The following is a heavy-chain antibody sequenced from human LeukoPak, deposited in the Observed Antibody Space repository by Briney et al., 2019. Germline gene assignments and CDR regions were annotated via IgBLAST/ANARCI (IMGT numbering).Heavy chain of an antibody. D-gene: IGHD3-22*01. CDR2: IWYDGSNK. CDR1: GFTFSSYG. J-gene: IGHJ4*02. Sequence: GGSLRLSCAASGFTFSSYGMHWVRQAPGKGLEWVAVIWYDGSNKYYADSVKGRFTISRDNSKNTLYLQMNGLRAEDTAVYYCAKGSGYYQGYFDYWGQGTLVTVSS. V-gene: IGHV3-33*06. CDR3: AKGSGYYQGYFDY.